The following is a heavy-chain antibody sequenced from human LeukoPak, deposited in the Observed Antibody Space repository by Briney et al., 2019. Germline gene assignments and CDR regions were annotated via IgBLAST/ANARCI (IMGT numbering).Heavy chain of an antibody. J-gene: IGHJ4*02. V-gene: IGHV3-30-3*01. D-gene: IGHD4-11*01. CDR1: GFTFSSYA. Sequence: GGSLRLPCAASGFTFSSYAMHWVRQAPGKGLEWVAVISYDGSNKYYADSVKGRFTISRDNSKNTLYLQMNSLRAEDTAVYYCARDATTVLVFDYWGQGTLVTVSS. CDR2: ISYDGSNK. CDR3: ARDATTVLVFDY.